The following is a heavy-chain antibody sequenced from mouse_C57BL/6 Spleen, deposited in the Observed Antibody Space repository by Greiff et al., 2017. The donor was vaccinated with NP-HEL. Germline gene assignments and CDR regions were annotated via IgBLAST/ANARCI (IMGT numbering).Heavy chain of an antibody. Sequence: VHVKQSGPELVKPGASVKISCKASGYSFTDYNMNWVKQSNGKSLEWIGVINPNYGTTSYNQKFKGKATLTVDQSSSTAYMQLNSLTSEDSAVYYCARSYDYSYYFDYWGQGTTLTVSS. J-gene: IGHJ2*01. D-gene: IGHD2-4*01. CDR1: GYSFTDYN. V-gene: IGHV1-39*01. CDR2: INPNYGTT. CDR3: ARSYDYSYYFDY.